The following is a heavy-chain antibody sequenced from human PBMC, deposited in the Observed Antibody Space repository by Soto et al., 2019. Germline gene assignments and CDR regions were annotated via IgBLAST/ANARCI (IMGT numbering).Heavy chain of an antibody. J-gene: IGHJ4*02. CDR1: GFTFSSYS. CDR3: ARNGIVGALYFDY. V-gene: IGHV3-48*02. CDR2: ISSSSSTI. Sequence: EVQLVESGGGLVQPGGSLRLSCAASGFTFSSYSMNCVRQAPGKELEWVSYISSSSSTIYYADSVKGRFTISRDNAKTSLYLQMNSLRDEDTAVYYCARNGIVGALYFDYWGQGTLVTVSS. D-gene: IGHD1-26*01.